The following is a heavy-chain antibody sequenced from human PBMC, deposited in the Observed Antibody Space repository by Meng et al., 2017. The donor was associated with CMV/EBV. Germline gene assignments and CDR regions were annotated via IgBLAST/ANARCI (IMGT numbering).Heavy chain of an antibody. D-gene: IGHD2-15*01. CDR1: GFTFSSYE. CDR3: ARDGIVVVVAATSYYGMDV. CDR2: ISSSSSSYI. Sequence: GESLKISCAASGFTFSSYEMNWVRQAPGKGLEWVSSISSSSSSYIYYADSVKGRFTISRDNAKNSLYLQMNSLRAEDTAVYYCARDGIVVVVAATSYYGMDVWGQGTTVTVSS. J-gene: IGHJ6*02. V-gene: IGHV3-21*01.